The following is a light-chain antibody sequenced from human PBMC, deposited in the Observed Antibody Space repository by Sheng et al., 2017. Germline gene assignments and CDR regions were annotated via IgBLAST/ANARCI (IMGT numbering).Light chain of an antibody. J-gene: IGLJ3*02. CDR2: KDT. CDR3: QSSASSSSYL. CDR1: ALANQY. Sequence: SYELTQPTPRCQSSPGQTARITCSGDALANQYSYWYQQKSGQAPILVIYKDTERPSGIPERFSGSSSGTTVTLTIGGVQAEDEADYYCQSSASSSSYLFGGGTKLTVL. V-gene: IGLV3-25*03.